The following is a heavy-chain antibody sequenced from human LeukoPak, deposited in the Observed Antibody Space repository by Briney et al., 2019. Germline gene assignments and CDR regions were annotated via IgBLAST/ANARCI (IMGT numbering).Heavy chain of an antibody. J-gene: IGHJ4*02. V-gene: IGHV1-69*04. CDR3: ARDLSIVGATYFDY. Sequence: PGASVKVSCKASGYTFTSYGISWVRQAPGQGLEWMGRIIPILGIANYAQKFQGRVTITADKSTSTAYMELSSLRSEDTAVYYCARDLSIVGATYFDYWGQGTLVTVSS. D-gene: IGHD1-26*01. CDR1: GYTFTSYG. CDR2: IIPILGIA.